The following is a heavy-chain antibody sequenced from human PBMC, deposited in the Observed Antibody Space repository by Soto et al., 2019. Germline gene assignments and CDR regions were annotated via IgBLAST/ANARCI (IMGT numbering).Heavy chain of an antibody. CDR1: GYTFNSFC. CDR2: ISGYNGNT. CDR3: ARAEYIDYDRGYVED. D-gene: IGHD5-12*01. V-gene: IGHV1-18*04. J-gene: IGHJ4*02. Sequence: QVQLVQAGAEVKKPGASVKVSCRATGYTFNSFCISWVRQAPGQGLEWMGWISGYNGNTNYAQKFQGRVTVTTDTSTRTAYKEVKSLTSDDKAVDYCARAEYIDYDRGYVEDWGQGTLVTV.